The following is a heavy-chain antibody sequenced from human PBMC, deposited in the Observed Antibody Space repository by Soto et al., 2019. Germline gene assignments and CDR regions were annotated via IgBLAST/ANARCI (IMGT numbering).Heavy chain of an antibody. Sequence: SVKVSCKTLGDTFSTYPITWVRQAPGQGLEWMGRTIPILAITDYAQKFQGRVTITADRSTTTAYMELSSLNFEDTAVYYCARGGDGSGSESVFDIWG. J-gene: IGHJ3*02. CDR2: TIPILAIT. V-gene: IGHV1-69*04. CDR3: ARGGDGSGSESVFDI. D-gene: IGHD3-22*01. CDR1: GDTFSTYP.